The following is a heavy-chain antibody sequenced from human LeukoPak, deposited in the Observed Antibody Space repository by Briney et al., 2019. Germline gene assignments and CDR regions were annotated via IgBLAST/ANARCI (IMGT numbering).Heavy chain of an antibody. CDR2: IYYSGST. J-gene: IGHJ4*02. Sequence: PSETLSLTCTVSGGSISSYYWSWLRQPPGKELEWIGYIYYSGSTNYNPSLKSRVTISVDTSKNQFSLKLSSVTAADTAVYYCARGYNWNYVSVWGQGTLVTVSS. CDR3: ARGYNWNYVSV. CDR1: GGSISSYY. V-gene: IGHV4-59*01. D-gene: IGHD1-7*01.